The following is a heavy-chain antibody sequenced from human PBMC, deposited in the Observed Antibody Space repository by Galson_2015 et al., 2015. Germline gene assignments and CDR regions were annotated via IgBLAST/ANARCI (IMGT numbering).Heavy chain of an antibody. CDR3: ARGISSGWYGLTHFDY. J-gene: IGHJ4*02. V-gene: IGHV3-74*01. Sequence: SLRLSCAASGFTFSSCWMHWVRQAPGKGLVWVSRINSDGSSTSYADSVKGRFTISRDNAKNTLYLQMNSLRAEDTAVYYCARGISSGWYGLTHFDYWGQGTLVTVSS. D-gene: IGHD6-19*01. CDR1: GFTFSSCW. CDR2: INSDGSST.